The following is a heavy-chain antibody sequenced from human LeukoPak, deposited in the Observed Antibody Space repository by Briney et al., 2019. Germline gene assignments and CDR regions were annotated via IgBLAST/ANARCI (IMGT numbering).Heavy chain of an antibody. J-gene: IGHJ4*02. CDR3: ARDGGVDTAMATDY. V-gene: IGHV4-34*01. Sequence: KPSETLSLTCAVYGGSFSGYYWSWIRQPPGKGLEWIGEINHSGSTNYNPSLKSRVTISVDRSKNQFSLKLSSVTAADTAVYYCARDGGVDTAMATDYWGQGTLVTVSS. D-gene: IGHD5-18*01. CDR2: INHSGST. CDR1: GGSFSGYY.